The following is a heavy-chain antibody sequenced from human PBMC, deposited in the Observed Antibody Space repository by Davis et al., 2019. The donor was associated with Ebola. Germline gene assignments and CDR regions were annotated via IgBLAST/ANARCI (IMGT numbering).Heavy chain of an antibody. CDR2: INAGNGNT. CDR3: ARDSEVTAIGLYWYFDL. CDR1: GYIFTSYA. J-gene: IGHJ2*01. Sequence: AASVKVSCKASGYIFTSYAMHWVRQAPGQRLEWMGWINAGNGNTKYSQKFQGRVTITRDTSASTAYMELSSLRSEDTAVYYCARDSEVTAIGLYWYFDLWGRGTLVTVSS. D-gene: IGHD2-21*02. V-gene: IGHV1-3*01.